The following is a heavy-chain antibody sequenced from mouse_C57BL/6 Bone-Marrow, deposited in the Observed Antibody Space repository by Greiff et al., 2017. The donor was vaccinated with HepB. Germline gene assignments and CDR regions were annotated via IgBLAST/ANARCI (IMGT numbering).Heavy chain of an antibody. CDR1: GFTFSSYG. Sequence: EVKLQESGGDLVKPGGSLKLSCAASGFTFSSYGMSWVRRTPDKRLEWVATISSGGSYTYYPDSVKGRFTISRDNAKNTLYLQMSSLKSEDTAMYYCAITTVVYFDYWGQGTTLTVSS. V-gene: IGHV5-6*01. J-gene: IGHJ2*01. D-gene: IGHD1-1*01. CDR3: AITTVVYFDY. CDR2: ISSGGSYT.